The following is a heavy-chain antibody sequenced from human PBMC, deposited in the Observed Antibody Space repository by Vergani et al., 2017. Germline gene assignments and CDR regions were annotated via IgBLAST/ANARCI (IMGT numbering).Heavy chain of an antibody. CDR3: ARXGYYYDSSGYYIEPPQGVDGMDV. CDR1: GYTFTGYY. CDR2: INPNSGGT. D-gene: IGHD3-22*01. V-gene: IGHV1-2*02. Sequence: QVQLVQSGAEVQKPGASVKVSCKASGYTFTGYYMHWVRQAPGQGLEWMGWINPNSGGTNYAQKFQGRVTMTRDTSISTAYMELSRLRSDDTAVYYCARXGYYYDSSGYYIEPPQGVDGMDVWGQGTTVTVSS. J-gene: IGHJ6*02.